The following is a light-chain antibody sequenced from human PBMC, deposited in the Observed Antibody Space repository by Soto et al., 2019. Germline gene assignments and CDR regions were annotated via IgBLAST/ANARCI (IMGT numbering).Light chain of an antibody. J-gene: IGKJ4*01. CDR1: QSIGTY. CDR3: QQRSNWPRA. V-gene: IGKV3-11*01. CDR2: DAS. Sequence: EIVLTQSPATLSLSPGEGATLSCRASQSIGTYLAWYQHKPGQAPRLLIFDASNRATGIPARFSGSGSGTDSTLTISSLEPEDFAVYYCQQRSNWPRAFGGGTKVDIK.